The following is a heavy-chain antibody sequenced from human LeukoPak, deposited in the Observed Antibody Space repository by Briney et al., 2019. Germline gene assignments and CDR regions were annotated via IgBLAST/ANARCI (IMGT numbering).Heavy chain of an antibody. CDR1: GGSISSYY. Sequence: SETLFLTCTVSGGSISSYYWSWIRQPPEKGLESIGYINYSGSSNHNPSLKSRVTISIDTSKNQFSLKLRSVTAADTAIYYCAKVLYLEAFDIWGQGTKVFVSS. CDR3: AKVLYLEAFDI. V-gene: IGHV4-59*01. CDR2: INYSGSS. J-gene: IGHJ3*02. D-gene: IGHD2-2*02.